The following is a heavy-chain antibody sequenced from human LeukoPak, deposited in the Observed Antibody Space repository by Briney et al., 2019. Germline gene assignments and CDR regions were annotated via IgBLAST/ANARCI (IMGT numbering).Heavy chain of an antibody. V-gene: IGHV3-66*02. J-gene: IGHJ4*02. CDR3: ARELTVGATIDY. D-gene: IGHD1-26*01. Sequence: GGTLRLSCAASGFTFSTYYMSWVRQAPGKGLEWVSGIYGGGNSYYAESVTGRFTISRDNSRNTLHLQMNSLRGEDTAVYYCARELTVGATIDYWGQGTLVTVSS. CDR2: IYGGGNS. CDR1: GFTFSTYY.